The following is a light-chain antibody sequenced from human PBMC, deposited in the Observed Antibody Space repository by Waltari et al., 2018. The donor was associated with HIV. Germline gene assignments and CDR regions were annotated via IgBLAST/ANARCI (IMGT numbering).Light chain of an antibody. J-gene: IGLJ3*02. Sequence: QSVLTQPPSASGTPGQRVTISCSGSSSNIGTNSVNWYQQFPGTAPKLLICNNNQRPSGVPDRFSGSKSGTSASLAISGLQPEDEADYYCAAWDDSLNGPMFGGGTKLTVL. CDR2: NNN. CDR1: SSNIGTNS. CDR3: AAWDDSLNGPM. V-gene: IGLV1-44*01.